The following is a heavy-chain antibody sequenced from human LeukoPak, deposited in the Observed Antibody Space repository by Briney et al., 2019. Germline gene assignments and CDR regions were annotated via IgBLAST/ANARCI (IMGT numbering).Heavy chain of an antibody. V-gene: IGHV4-4*07. CDR3: ARVYSGYDLPGSLANYYFDY. CDR1: GGSISNYY. Sequence: SETLSLTCTVSGGSISNYYWSWIRQPAGKGLEWIGRFYSGGSADYNPSLKSRVTMSVDTSKNQFSLKLSSVTVADTAVYYCARVYSGYDLPGSLANYYFDYWGQGTLVTVSS. J-gene: IGHJ4*02. D-gene: IGHD5-12*01. CDR2: FYSGGSA.